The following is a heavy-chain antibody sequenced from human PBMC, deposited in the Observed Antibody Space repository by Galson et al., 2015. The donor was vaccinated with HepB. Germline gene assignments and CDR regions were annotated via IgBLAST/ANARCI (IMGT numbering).Heavy chain of an antibody. Sequence: SLRLSCAASGFTFSSYEMNWVRQAPGKGLEWVSYISSSGSTIYYADSVKGRFTISRDNAKNSLYLQMNSLRAEDTAVYYCARPLLLRYSGYDKDDYWGQGTLVTVSS. CDR1: GFTFSSYE. CDR3: ARPLLLRYSGYDKDDY. CDR2: ISSSGSTI. D-gene: IGHD5-12*01. V-gene: IGHV3-48*03. J-gene: IGHJ4*02.